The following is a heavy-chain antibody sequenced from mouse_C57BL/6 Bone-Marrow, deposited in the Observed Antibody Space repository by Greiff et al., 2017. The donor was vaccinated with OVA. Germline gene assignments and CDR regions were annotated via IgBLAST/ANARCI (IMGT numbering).Heavy chain of an antibody. D-gene: IGHD2-2*01. V-gene: IGHV5-12*01. CDR2: ISNGGGST. Sequence: EVKLVESGGGLVQPGGSLKLSCAASGFTFSDYYMYWVRQTPEKRLEWVAYISNGGGSTYYPDTVKGRFTISRDNAKNTLYLQMSRLKSEDTAMYYCARRGGYDGAWFAYWGQGTLVTVSA. CDR3: ARRGGYDGAWFAY. J-gene: IGHJ3*01. CDR1: GFTFSDYY.